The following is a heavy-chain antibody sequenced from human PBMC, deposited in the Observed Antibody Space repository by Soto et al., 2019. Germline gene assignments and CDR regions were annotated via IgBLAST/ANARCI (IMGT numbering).Heavy chain of an antibody. Sequence: KTSETLSLTCAVSGYSISGGYYWGWIRQPPGKGLEWIGSIYHSGSTYYNPSLKSRVTISVDTSKNQFSLKLSSVTAADTAVYYCARAPDCSGGSCYFDYWGQGTLVTVSS. J-gene: IGHJ4*02. V-gene: IGHV4-38-2*01. CDR1: GYSISGGYY. CDR3: ARAPDCSGGSCYFDY. D-gene: IGHD2-15*01. CDR2: IYHSGST.